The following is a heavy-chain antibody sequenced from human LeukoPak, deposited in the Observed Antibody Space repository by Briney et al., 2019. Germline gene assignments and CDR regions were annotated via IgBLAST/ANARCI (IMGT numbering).Heavy chain of an antibody. V-gene: IGHV3-23*01. CDR1: GLTSSNFA. Sequence: GGSLRLSCAASGLTSSNFAMSWVSQAPGKGLEWVSTISSTIDYADSVKGRFTVSRDSLKNMLFLQVNTLRADDTAMYYCAIGGGITYFEYWGQGTLVTVSS. J-gene: IGHJ4*02. CDR2: ISSTI. CDR3: AIGGGITYFEY. D-gene: IGHD3-16*01.